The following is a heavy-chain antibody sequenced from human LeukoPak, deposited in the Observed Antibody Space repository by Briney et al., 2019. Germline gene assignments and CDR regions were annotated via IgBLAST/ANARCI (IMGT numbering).Heavy chain of an antibody. D-gene: IGHD2-21*01. Sequence: SETLSLXCTVSGGSFSSGSYYWSWIRQPAGKGLEWIGRIYTSGITNYNPSLKSRVTISVDTSKNQFSLKLSSVTAADTAVYYCARGGGDWGFHQSDYWGQGTLVTVSS. CDR2: IYTSGIT. CDR3: ARGGGDWGFHQSDY. CDR1: GGSFSSGSYY. V-gene: IGHV4-61*02. J-gene: IGHJ4*02.